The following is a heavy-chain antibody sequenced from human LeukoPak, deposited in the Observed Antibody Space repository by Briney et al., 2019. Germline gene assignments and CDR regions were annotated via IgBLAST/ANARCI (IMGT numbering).Heavy chain of an antibody. J-gene: IGHJ4*02. Sequence: GASVKVSCKASGYTFTGYYMHWVRQAPGQGLEWMGWINPNSGGTNYAQKFQGRVTMTRDTSISTAYMELSRLRSDDTAVYYCARVITMIVLALDYWGQGTLVTVSS. V-gene: IGHV1-2*02. CDR3: ARVITMIVLALDY. CDR2: INPNSGGT. D-gene: IGHD3-22*01. CDR1: GYTFTGYY.